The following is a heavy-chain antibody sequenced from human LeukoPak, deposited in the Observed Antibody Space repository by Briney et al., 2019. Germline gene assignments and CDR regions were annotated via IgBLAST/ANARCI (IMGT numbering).Heavy chain of an antibody. D-gene: IGHD6-13*01. CDR1: GYTFTSYG. V-gene: IGHV1-2*04. CDR3: AISPGAYSSSWYY. J-gene: IGHJ4*02. CDR2: INPNSGGT. Sequence: AASVKVSCKASGYTFTSYGISWVRQAPGQGLEWMGWINPNSGGTNYAQKFQGWVTMTRDTSISTAYMELSRLRSDDTAVYYCAISPGAYSSSWYYWGQGTLVTVSS.